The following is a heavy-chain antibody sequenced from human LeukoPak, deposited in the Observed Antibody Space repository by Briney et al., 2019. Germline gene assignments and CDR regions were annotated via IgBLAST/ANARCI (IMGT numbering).Heavy chain of an antibody. J-gene: IGHJ4*02. V-gene: IGHV1-69*01. D-gene: IGHD6-19*01. CDR3: ASSHPQGIAVAGRSQFDY. CDR2: IIPIFGTA. CDR1: GGTFSSYA. Sequence: GSSVKVSCKASGGTFSSYAISWVRQAPGQGLEWMGGIIPIFGTANYAQKFQGRVTITADESTSTAYMELSSLRSEDTAVYYCASSHPQGIAVAGRSQFDYWGQGTLVTVSS.